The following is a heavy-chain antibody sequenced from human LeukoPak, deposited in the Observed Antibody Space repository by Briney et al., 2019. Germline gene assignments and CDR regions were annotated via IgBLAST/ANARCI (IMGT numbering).Heavy chain of an antibody. J-gene: IGHJ4*02. V-gene: IGHV3-30*02. Sequence: GGSLRLSCAASGFTFITYGMHWVRQAPGEGLEWVAFTRYDGSNEYYADSVKGRFTISRDNSKNTLYLQMNSLRAEDTAVYYCASRIATAGSVDYWGQGTLVTVSS. CDR2: TRYDGSNE. CDR3: ASRIATAGSVDY. CDR1: GFTFITYG. D-gene: IGHD6-25*01.